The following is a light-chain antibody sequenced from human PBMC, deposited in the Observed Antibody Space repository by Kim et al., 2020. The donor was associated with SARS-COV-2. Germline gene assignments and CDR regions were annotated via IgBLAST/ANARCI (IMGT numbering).Light chain of an antibody. CDR1: QSISSY. J-gene: IGKJ2*01. V-gene: IGKV1-39*01. CDR3: QQCFGTPYT. CDR2: AAS. Sequence: SAYVGDRVSISCQASQSISSYLNWCQQKLGKAPKLLIYAASNLQSGVPSRFSGSGSGTDFTLTISSLQLEDFATYYCQQCFGTPYTFGQGTKLEI.